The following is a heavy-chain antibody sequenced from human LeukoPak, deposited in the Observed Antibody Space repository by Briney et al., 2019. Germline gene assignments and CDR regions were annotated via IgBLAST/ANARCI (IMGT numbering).Heavy chain of an antibody. J-gene: IGHJ4*02. CDR1: GDSFTRHT. CDR3: AREYDSRARFDY. V-gene: IGHV3-48*01. CDR2: ISSSGSPR. D-gene: IGHD6-13*01. Sequence: GGSLRLSCTGSGDSFTRHTMNWVRRAPGQGLGWSSYISSSGSPRYYADSVKGRFSISRDNARTSLYLQMNSLRAEDTAVYYCAREYDSRARFDYWGQGTLVTVSS.